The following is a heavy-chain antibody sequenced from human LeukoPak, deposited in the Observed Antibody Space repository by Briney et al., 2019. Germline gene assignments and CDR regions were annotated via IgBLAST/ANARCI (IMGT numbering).Heavy chain of an antibody. J-gene: IGHJ5*02. Sequence: ASVKVSCKASGYTFTGYYMHWVRQAPGQGLEWMGWINPNSGGTNYAQKFQGRVTMTRDTSITTVYMEVSWLTSDDTAIYYCARADRLHGGPYLIGPWGQGTLVTVSS. D-gene: IGHD2-21*01. V-gene: IGHV1-2*02. CDR3: ARADRLHGGPYLIGP. CDR1: GYTFTGYY. CDR2: INPNSGGT.